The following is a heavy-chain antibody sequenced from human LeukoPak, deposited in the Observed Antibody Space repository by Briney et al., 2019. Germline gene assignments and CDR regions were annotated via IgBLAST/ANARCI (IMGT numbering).Heavy chain of an antibody. V-gene: IGHV3-11*01. CDR3: ARTARLLEY. Sequence: GGSLRLSCAASGFTFSDPYMSWIRQAPGEGLEYLSYISPDGKSISYTDSVKGRFTISRNNAKNSLYLQMTSLRAEDTAIYYCARTARLLEYWGQGTLVTVSS. CDR2: ISPDGKSI. D-gene: IGHD6-6*01. CDR1: GFTFSDPY. J-gene: IGHJ4*02.